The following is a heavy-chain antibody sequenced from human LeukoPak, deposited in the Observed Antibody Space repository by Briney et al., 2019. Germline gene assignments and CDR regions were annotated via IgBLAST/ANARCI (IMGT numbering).Heavy chain of an antibody. Sequence: ASVKVSCKASGYRFTSYDMRWVRQAPGQGLEWMGIINPSGGSTSYAQRFQGRVAMTRDTSTTTAYMEVNSLTSEDTAVYFCARDGPTAAPFDYWGQGTLVTVSS. V-gene: IGHV1-46*01. CDR2: INPSGGST. J-gene: IGHJ4*02. D-gene: IGHD2-2*01. CDR1: GYRFTSYD. CDR3: ARDGPTAAPFDY.